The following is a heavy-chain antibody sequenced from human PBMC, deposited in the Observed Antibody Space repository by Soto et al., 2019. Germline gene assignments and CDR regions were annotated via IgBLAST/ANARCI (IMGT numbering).Heavy chain of an antibody. Sequence: QVQLVESGGGVVQPGRSLRLSCAPSGFTFSSYGMHWVRQAPGKGLEWVALIWSDGTNKYYADSVKGRFTISRDNSKNTLYLQMNSLRAEDTAVYYCARDCGYTYGHPFDYWGQGTLVTVSS. J-gene: IGHJ4*02. D-gene: IGHD5-18*01. V-gene: IGHV3-33*01. CDR3: ARDCGYTYGHPFDY. CDR2: IWSDGTNK. CDR1: GFTFSSYG.